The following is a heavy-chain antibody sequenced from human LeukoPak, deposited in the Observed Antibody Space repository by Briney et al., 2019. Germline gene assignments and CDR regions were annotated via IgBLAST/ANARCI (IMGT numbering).Heavy chain of an antibody. Sequence: SQTLTHTGAISGDSFSTNSAAWNWIRQSPSRGLEWLGRTYYRSKWSHDYAPSVQSRITINPDTSKNQFSLHLNSVTPEDTAVYYCARGNRDFDSWGQGTLVTVSS. CDR3: ARGNRDFDS. J-gene: IGHJ5*01. D-gene: IGHD2-21*02. CDR1: GDSFSTNSAA. CDR2: TYYRSKWSH. V-gene: IGHV6-1*01.